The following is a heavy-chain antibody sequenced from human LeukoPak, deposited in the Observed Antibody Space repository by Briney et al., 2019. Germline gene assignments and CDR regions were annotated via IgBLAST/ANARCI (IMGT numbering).Heavy chain of an antibody. CDR2: ISYDGSNK. Sequence: TGGSLRLSCAASGFTFSSYGMHWVRQAPGKGLEWVAVISYDGSNKYYADSVKGRFTISRDNSKNSLYLQMNSLRTEDTALYYCAKGGRDGYNLDYWGQGTLVTVSS. D-gene: IGHD5-24*01. J-gene: IGHJ4*02. CDR3: AKGGRDGYNLDY. CDR1: GFTFSSYG. V-gene: IGHV3-30*18.